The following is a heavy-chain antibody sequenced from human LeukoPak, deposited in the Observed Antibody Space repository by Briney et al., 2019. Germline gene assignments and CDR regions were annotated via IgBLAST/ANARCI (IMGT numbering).Heavy chain of an antibody. V-gene: IGHV1-8*03. D-gene: IGHD2-21*01. CDR1: GYTFTTYD. J-gene: IGHJ5*02. CDR2: MNPKSGDA. CDR3: ARGPFGNCGGGPCHFRDIDNWYDP. Sequence: ASVNVSCKASGYTFTTYDINWVRQAAGQGFEGMGWMNPKSGDAGYADKFQGRVAITRDTSINTAYLELSALTSDDTAVYYCARGPFGNCGGGPCHFRDIDNWYDPWGQGTLVTVSS.